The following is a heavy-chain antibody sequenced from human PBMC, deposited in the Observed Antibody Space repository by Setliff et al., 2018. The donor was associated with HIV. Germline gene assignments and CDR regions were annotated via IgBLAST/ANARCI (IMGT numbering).Heavy chain of an antibody. CDR3: ATRAYDSSGYLRSRVSGAAFDI. Sequence: ASVKVSCKVSGYTLTELSIHWVRQAPGKGLEWMGGFDPEYDKTFYAQKFQGRVTMSEDTSTDTAYVELTSLRSEDTAVYYCATRAYDSSGYLRSRVSGAAFDIWGQGTMVPSPQ. J-gene: IGHJ3*02. D-gene: IGHD3-22*01. CDR2: FDPEYDKT. CDR1: GYTLTELS. V-gene: IGHV1-24*01.